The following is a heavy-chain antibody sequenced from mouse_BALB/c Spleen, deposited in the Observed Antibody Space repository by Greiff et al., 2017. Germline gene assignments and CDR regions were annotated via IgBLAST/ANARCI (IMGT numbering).Heavy chain of an antibody. CDR3: ARSYGYYAMDY. J-gene: IGHJ4*01. CDR1: GYTFTSYW. V-gene: IGHV1-87*01. D-gene: IGHD1-1*02. Sequence: QVQLQQSGAELARPGASVKLSCKASGYTFTSYWMQWVKQRPGQGLEWIGAIYPGDGDTRYTQKFKGKATLTADKSSSTAYMQLSSLASEDSAVYYCARSYGYYAMDYWGQGTSVTVSS. CDR2: IYPGDGDT.